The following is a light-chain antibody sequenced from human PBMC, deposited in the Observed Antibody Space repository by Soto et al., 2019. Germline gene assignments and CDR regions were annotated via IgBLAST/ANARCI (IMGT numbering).Light chain of an antibody. CDR2: NTT. CDR3: ALYVXSXXXX. CDR1: SGSVSTSYY. Sequence: QTVVTQEPSFSVSPGGTVILTCGLTSGSVSTSYYPSWYQQSPGLAPRTLIYNTTTRSSGVPDRFSGSILGNKAALTITGAQSDDESDYLCALYVXSXXXXFGGGX. J-gene: IGLJ3*02. V-gene: IGLV8-61*01.